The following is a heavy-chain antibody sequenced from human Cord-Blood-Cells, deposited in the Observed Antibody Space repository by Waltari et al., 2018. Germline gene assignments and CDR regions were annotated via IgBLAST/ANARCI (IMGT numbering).Heavy chain of an antibody. Sequence: EVQLVDSGGGLVQPGGSLRLSCAGSGFTFRSYALTWVRQAPGKGLELVSYISSSGSTIYYADSVKGRFTISRDNAKNSLYLQMNSLRAEDTAVYYCARAAVAFDIWGQGTMVTVSS. CDR3: ARAAVAFDI. V-gene: IGHV3-48*03. D-gene: IGHD6-13*01. CDR1: GFTFRSYA. J-gene: IGHJ3*02. CDR2: ISSSGSTI.